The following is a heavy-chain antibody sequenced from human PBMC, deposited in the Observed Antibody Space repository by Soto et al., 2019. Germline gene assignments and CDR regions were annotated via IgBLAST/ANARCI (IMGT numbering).Heavy chain of an antibody. D-gene: IGHD3-22*01. CDR3: AKGVNYYDSSGYYSYYYNGMDV. CDR2: ISGSGGST. V-gene: IGHV3-23*01. Sequence: EVQLLESGGGLVQRGGSLRLSCATSGFTFSSYAMSWARQAPGKGLEWVSAISGSGGSTYYADSVKGRFTISRDNSKKTLYLQMNSLRAEDTAVYYCAKGVNYYDSSGYYSYYYNGMDVWGQGTTVTVSS. J-gene: IGHJ6*02. CDR1: GFTFSSYA.